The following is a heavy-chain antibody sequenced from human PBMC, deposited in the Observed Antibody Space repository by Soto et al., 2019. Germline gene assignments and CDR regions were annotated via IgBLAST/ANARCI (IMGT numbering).Heavy chain of an antibody. J-gene: IGHJ4*02. V-gene: IGHV1-58*02. D-gene: IGHD2-15*01. CDR2: IGVGSGNT. Sequence: XVKVSCKASGFTFTSSAMSWVRQARGQRLECIGWIGVGSGNTNYAQKLKERVTITRDMSTSTGYMELSRLRSEYTAVYYCAADAGEECSGGICYSNWGQGTLVAVS. CDR3: AADAGEECSGGICYSN. CDR1: GFTFTSSA.